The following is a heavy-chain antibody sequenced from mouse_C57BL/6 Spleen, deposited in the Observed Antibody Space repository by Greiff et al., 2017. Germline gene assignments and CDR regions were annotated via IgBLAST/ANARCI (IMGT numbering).Heavy chain of an antibody. D-gene: IGHD2-3*01. CDR1: GYTFTSYW. J-gene: IGHJ4*01. Sequence: QVQLQQPGAELVKPGASVKMSCKASGYTFTSYWITWVKQRPGQGLEWIGDIYPGSGSTNYNEKFKSKATLTVDTSSSTAYMQLSSLTSEDSAVYYCAIGEDGYYQWVYAMDYWGQGTSVTVSS. CDR2: IYPGSGST. CDR3: AIGEDGYYQWVYAMDY. V-gene: IGHV1-55*01.